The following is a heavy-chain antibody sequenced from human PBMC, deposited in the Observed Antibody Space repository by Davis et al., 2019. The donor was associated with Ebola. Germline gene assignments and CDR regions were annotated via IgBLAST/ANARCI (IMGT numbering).Heavy chain of an antibody. D-gene: IGHD3-10*01. CDR3: AKDRYYYGSGPDY. J-gene: IGHJ4*02. V-gene: IGHV3-9*01. CDR1: GFTFDDYA. CDR2: ISWNSGSI. Sequence: GGSLRLSCAASGFTFDDYAMHWVRQAPGKGLEWVSGISWNSGSIGYADSVKGRFTISRDNAKNSLYLQMNSLRAEDTALYYCAKDRYYYGSGPDYWGQGTLVTVSS.